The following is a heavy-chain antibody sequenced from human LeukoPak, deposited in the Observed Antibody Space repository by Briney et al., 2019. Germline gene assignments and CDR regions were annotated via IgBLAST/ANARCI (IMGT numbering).Heavy chain of an antibody. D-gene: IGHD6-13*01. CDR1: GFNFSSYA. Sequence: GGSLRLSCAASGFNFSSYAMSGVRQAPGKALEWVSALSGSGGSTYYADPVKVRFTMSRDNSKNTLYLQMNSLRAEDTAVYYCAKDPRWRYVAAVGFDPWGQGTLVTVSS. CDR3: AKDPRWRYVAAVGFDP. V-gene: IGHV3-23*01. CDR2: LSGSGGST. J-gene: IGHJ5*02.